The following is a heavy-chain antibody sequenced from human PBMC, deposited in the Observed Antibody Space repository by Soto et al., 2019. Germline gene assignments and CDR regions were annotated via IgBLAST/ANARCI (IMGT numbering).Heavy chain of an antibody. D-gene: IGHD5-12*01. V-gene: IGHV3-73*01. CDR1: GFSFIGSS. CDR2: MRSRANSYAT. Sequence: PGGSLRLSGAASGFSFIGSSIHWVRQASGKGLEWVGRMRSRANSYATTYAESVEGRFTISRDDSKNTAYLQMNSLKNEDTAVYYCTTSANDKFVDYLGQGTLVTVSS. J-gene: IGHJ4*02. CDR3: TTSANDKFVDY.